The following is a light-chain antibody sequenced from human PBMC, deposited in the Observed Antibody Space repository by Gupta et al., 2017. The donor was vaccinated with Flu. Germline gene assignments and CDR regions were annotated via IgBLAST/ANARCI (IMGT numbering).Light chain of an antibody. CDR1: SSYVGAYSY. V-gene: IGLV2-14*01. CDR3: MSFTSSTTWV. CDR2: EVS. Sequence: TSSYVGAYSYVSWYQQLPGKAPKLMIYEVSNRPSGISNRFSGSKSGNTASLTISVLQAEDEADYYCMSFTSSTTWVFGGGTKLTVL. J-gene: IGLJ3*02.